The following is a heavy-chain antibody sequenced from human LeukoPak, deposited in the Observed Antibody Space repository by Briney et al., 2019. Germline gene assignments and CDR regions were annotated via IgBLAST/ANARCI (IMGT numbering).Heavy chain of an antibody. CDR3: ARSLYYHGSGSYLDY. D-gene: IGHD3-10*01. V-gene: IGHV3-30-3*01. J-gene: IGHJ4*02. CDR2: ISYDGSNK. CDR1: GFTFSSYA. Sequence: GRSLRLSCAASGFTFSSYAMHWVRQAPGKGLEWVAVISYDGSNKYYADSVKGRFTISRDNSKNTLYLQMISLRAEDTAVYYCARSLYYHGSGSYLDYWGQGTLVTVSS.